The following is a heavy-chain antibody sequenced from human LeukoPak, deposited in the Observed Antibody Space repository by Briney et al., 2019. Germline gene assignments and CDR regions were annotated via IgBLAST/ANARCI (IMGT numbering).Heavy chain of an antibody. CDR3: ARGLIRSFDY. Sequence: PGESLKISCKGSGYSFTKNWISWLRQMPAKGLEWVGTIDPSDSYTNYSPSFQGHVTISADKSISTAYLQWSSLKASDTAMNYCARGLIRSFDYWGQGTLVTVSS. CDR1: GYSFTKNW. CDR2: IDPSDSYT. J-gene: IGHJ4*02. D-gene: IGHD2/OR15-2a*01. V-gene: IGHV5-10-1*01.